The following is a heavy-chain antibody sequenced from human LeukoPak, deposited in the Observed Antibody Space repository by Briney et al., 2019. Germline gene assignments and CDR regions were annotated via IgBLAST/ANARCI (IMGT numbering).Heavy chain of an antibody. CDR3: ARDFPYYYDSSGYGGDGAFDI. D-gene: IGHD3-22*01. J-gene: IGHJ3*02. CDR1: GGSISSSSYY. Sequence: SETLSLTCTVSGGSISSSSYYWGWIRQPPGKGLEWIGSIYYSGSTYYNPSLKSRVTISVDTSKNQFSLKLSSVTAADTAVYYCARDFPYYYDSSGYGGDGAFDIWGQGTMVTVSS. V-gene: IGHV4-39*07. CDR2: IYYSGST.